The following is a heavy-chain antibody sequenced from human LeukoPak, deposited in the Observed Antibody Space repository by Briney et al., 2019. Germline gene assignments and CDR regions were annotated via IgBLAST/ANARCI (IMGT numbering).Heavy chain of an antibody. D-gene: IGHD3-22*01. V-gene: IGHV4-59*01. CDR3: ARVESYSDGSGYGDYYYYYMDV. J-gene: IGHJ6*03. CDR1: GGSISRYY. CDR2: IYYSGTT. Sequence: SGTLSLTCTVSGGSISRYYWSWIRQPPGKGLEWIGYIYYSGTTNRNPSLKSRVTISVDTSKNQFSPKLSSVTAADTAVYYCARVESYSDGSGYGDYYYYYMDVWGKGTTVTVSS.